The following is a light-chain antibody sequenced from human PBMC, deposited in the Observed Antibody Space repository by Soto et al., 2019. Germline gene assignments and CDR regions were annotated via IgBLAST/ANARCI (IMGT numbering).Light chain of an antibody. CDR3: QSYDSRLSGVI. J-gene: IGLJ2*01. Sequence: QSVLTQPPSVSGAPGQRVTISCTGGTSNIGSDYGVHWYQQLPGRAPRLIIYINDKRPSGVPDRCSGSKSGTSASLAITGLQAEYEADYYCQSYDSRLSGVIFVGGTKLTVL. CDR2: IND. V-gene: IGLV1-40*01. CDR1: TSNIGSDYG.